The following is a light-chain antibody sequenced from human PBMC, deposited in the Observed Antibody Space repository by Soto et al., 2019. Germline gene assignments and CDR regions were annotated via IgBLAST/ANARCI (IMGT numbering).Light chain of an antibody. J-gene: IGLJ1*01. CDR3: SSYTSSSTYV. CDR1: SSDVGGYNY. V-gene: IGLV2-14*01. Sequence: QSALTQPASVSGSPGQSIAISCTGTSSDVGGYNYVSWYQQHPGKAPKLMVYDVINRPSGVSNRFSGSKSGNTASLTLSGLQDEDEADYYCSSYTSSSTYVFGTGTKLTVL. CDR2: DVI.